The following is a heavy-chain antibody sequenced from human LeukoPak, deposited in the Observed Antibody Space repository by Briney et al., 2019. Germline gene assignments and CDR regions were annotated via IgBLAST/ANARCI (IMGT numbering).Heavy chain of an antibody. D-gene: IGHD6-19*01. J-gene: IGHJ5*02. CDR3: MSWPVARFDP. Sequence: PGGSLRLSCAPSGFTFSFYSMNWVRQAPGKGLEWVGRIKSKTDGGTTDYAAPVKGRFTISRDDSKNTLYLQMNSLKTEDTAVYYCMSWPVARFDPWGQGTLVTVSS. CDR1: GFTFSFYS. V-gene: IGHV3-15*01. CDR2: IKSKTDGGTT.